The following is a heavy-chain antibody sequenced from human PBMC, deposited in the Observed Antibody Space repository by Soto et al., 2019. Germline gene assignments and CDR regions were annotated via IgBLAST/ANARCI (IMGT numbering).Heavy chain of an antibody. CDR2: IDYNGVT. J-gene: IGHJ4*02. CDR3: GKVLVGATGHTDSDS. D-gene: IGHD2-15*01. Sequence: NPSETLSLTCTVSGGSIYRSGYYWGWIRQPPGRGLEWIGNIDYNGVTYSNPSLKSRVTISRDTSKNRFSLKLTSVTAADTALYYCGKVLVGATGHTDSDSWGPGALVTVSS. CDR1: GGSIYRSGYY. V-gene: IGHV4-39*01.